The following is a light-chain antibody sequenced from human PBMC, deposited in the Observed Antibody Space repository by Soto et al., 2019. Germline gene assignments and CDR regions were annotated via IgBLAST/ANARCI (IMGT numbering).Light chain of an antibody. V-gene: IGKV1-39*01. J-gene: IGKJ5*01. CDR1: QSISSY. CDR2: AAS. CDR3: RQHNSDPPIT. Sequence: DMQRSQLQSPLSAPLGDRVTTTFRPSQSISSYLNWYQQQPGKAPKLLIYAASALQSGVPSRFSGSGSGRDFTLTISSLQAADYSALYCRQHNSDPPITFGQGTRLEI.